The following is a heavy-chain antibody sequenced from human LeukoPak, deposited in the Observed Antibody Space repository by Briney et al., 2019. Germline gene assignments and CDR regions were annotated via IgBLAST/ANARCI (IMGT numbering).Heavy chain of an antibody. CDR2: INPNSGGT. V-gene: IGHV1-2*02. CDR1: GYTFTGYY. J-gene: IGHJ4*02. Sequence: ASVKVSCKASGYTFTGYYMQWVRQAPGQGLEWMGWINPNSGGTNYAQKFQLRVTMTRDTSIITAYMELSGLRADDSAVYYCARGGDNYYNSSGYYYPFDYWGQGTLVTVSS. CDR3: ARGGDNYYNSSGYYYPFDY. D-gene: IGHD3-22*01.